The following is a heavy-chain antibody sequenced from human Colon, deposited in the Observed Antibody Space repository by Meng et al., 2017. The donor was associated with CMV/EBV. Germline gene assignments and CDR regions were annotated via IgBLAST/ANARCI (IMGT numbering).Heavy chain of an antibody. Sequence: QGERGLAGGGGKKPGASVKVSCKASGYTFADNYMHWVRQAPGQGLEWMGWINPNSGGTNYAQKFQGRVTMTRDTSISTAYMELSRLRSDDTAVYYCARGKNYYDSSGYRKGLDYWGQGTLVTVSS. CDR3: ARGKNYYDSSGYRKGLDY. V-gene: IGHV1-2*02. D-gene: IGHD3-22*01. CDR1: GYTFADNY. CDR2: INPNSGGT. J-gene: IGHJ4*02.